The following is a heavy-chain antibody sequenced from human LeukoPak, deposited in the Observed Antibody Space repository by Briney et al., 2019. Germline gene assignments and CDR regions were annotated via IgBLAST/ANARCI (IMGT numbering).Heavy chain of an antibody. CDR2: IYYSGST. V-gene: IGHV4-31*03. J-gene: IGHJ5*02. Sequence: SETLSLTCTVSGDSISSGNYFWSWIRQHPGQGLEWIGHIYYSGSTYYNPSLKSRVTISVDTSKNHFSLKLSSVTAADTAVYYCARGAYYYDSSGYYYANWFDPWGQGTLVTVSS. CDR3: ARGAYYYDSSGYYYANWFDP. CDR1: GDSISSGNYF. D-gene: IGHD3-22*01.